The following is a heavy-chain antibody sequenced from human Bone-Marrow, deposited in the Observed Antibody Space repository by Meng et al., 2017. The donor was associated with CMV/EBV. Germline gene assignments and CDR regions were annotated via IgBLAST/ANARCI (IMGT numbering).Heavy chain of an antibody. CDR2: IKQDGSEK. CDR1: GFTFSSYW. J-gene: IGHJ6*02. V-gene: IGHV3-7*01. Sequence: GESLKISCAASGFTFSSYWMSWVRQAPGKGLERVANIKQDGSEKYYVDSVKGRFTISRDNAKNSLYLQMNSLRAEDTAVYYCARGRSEDFWSGYLSYYYYGMDVWGQGTTVTVSS. CDR3: ARGRSEDFWSGYLSYYYYGMDV. D-gene: IGHD3-3*01.